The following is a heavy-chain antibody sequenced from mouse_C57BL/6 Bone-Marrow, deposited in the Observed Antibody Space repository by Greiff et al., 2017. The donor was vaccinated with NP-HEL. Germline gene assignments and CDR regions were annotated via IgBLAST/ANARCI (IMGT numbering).Heavy chain of an antibody. CDR2: IDPETGGT. CDR3: AFNYGDY. V-gene: IGHV1-15*01. D-gene: IGHD1-1*01. J-gene: IGHJ2*01. Sequence: VKLMESGAELVRPGASVTLSCKASGYTFTDYEMHWVKQTPVHGLEWIGAIDPETGGTAYNQKFKGKAILTADKSSSTAYMQLSSLTSEDSAVYYCAFNYGDYWGQGTTLTVSS. CDR1: GYTFTDYE.